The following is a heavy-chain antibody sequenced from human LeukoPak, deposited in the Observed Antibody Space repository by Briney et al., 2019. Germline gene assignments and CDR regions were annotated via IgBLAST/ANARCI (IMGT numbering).Heavy chain of an antibody. J-gene: IGHJ5*02. V-gene: IGHV1-69*05. CDR3: ARGDLVGATSWFDP. Sequence: ASVKVSCKASGGTLSSYAISWVRQAPGQGLEWMGGIIPIFGTANYAQKFQGRVTITTDESTSTAYMELSSLRSEDTAVYYCARGDLVGATSWFDPWGQGTLVTVSS. CDR2: IIPIFGTA. CDR1: GGTLSSYA. D-gene: IGHD1-26*01.